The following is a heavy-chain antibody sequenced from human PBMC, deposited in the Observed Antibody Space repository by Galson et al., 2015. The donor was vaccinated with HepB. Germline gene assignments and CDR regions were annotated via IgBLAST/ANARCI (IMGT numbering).Heavy chain of an antibody. Sequence: SLRLSCAASGFTFDDYGMSWVRQAPGKGLEWVSGINWNGGSTGYADSVKGRFTISRDNAKNSLYLQMNSLRAEDTALYYCARLKVLPAADGPGDYWGQGTLVTVSS. J-gene: IGHJ4*02. D-gene: IGHD2-2*01. CDR1: GFTFDDYG. V-gene: IGHV3-20*04. CDR3: ARLKVLPAADGPGDY. CDR2: INWNGGST.